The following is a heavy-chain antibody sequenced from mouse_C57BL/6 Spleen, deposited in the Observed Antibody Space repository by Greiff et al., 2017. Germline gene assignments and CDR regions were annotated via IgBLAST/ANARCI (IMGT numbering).Heavy chain of an antibody. J-gene: IGHJ2*01. V-gene: IGHV1-42*01. Sequence: EVQLQQSGPELVKPGASVKISCRASGYSFTGYYMNWVKQSPEKSLEWIGEINPSTGGTTYNQKFKAKATLTVDKSSSTAYMQLKSLTSEDSAVYYCARYTTVVGDYWGQGTTLTVSS. CDR2: INPSTGGT. CDR3: ARYTTVVGDY. D-gene: IGHD1-1*01. CDR1: GYSFTGYY.